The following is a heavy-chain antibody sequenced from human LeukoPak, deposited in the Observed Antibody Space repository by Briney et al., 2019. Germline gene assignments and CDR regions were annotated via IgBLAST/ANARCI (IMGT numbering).Heavy chain of an antibody. Sequence: GGSLRLSCAASGFTFSSYWMHWVRQAPGRGLVWVSRINSDGSSTSYADSVKGRFTISRDNAKNTLYLQMNSLRAEDTAVYYCARDPQQWLGFDYWGQGTLVTVSS. V-gene: IGHV3-74*01. D-gene: IGHD6-19*01. J-gene: IGHJ4*02. CDR2: INSDGSST. CDR1: GFTFSSYW. CDR3: ARDPQQWLGFDY.